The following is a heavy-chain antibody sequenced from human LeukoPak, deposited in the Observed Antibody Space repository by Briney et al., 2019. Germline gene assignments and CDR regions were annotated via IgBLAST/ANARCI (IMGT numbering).Heavy chain of an antibody. D-gene: IGHD2-15*01. CDR2: IYHSGST. J-gene: IGHJ4*02. Sequence: SETLSLTCTVSGGSISSYYWSWIRQPPGKGLEWIGYIYHSGSTYYNPSLKSRVTISVDRSKNRFSLKLSSVTAADTAVYYCASGYCSGGSCYAIDYWGQGTLVTVSS. CDR1: GGSISSYY. CDR3: ASGYCSGGSCYAIDY. V-gene: IGHV4-59*12.